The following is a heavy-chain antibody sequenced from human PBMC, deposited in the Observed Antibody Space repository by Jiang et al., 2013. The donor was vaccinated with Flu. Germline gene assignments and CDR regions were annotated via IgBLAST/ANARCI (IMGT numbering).Heavy chain of an antibody. V-gene: IGHV4-59*05. CDR2: IYYSGST. Sequence: GSGLVKPSETLSLTCTVSGGSISSYYWSWIRQPPGKGLEWIGSIYYSGSTYYNPSLKSRVTISVDTSKNQFSLKLSSVTAADTAVYYCARDPTRNDFWSGYYSGAYYFDYWGQGTLVTVSS. CDR1: GGSISSYY. CDR3: ARDPTRNDFWSGYYSGAYYFDY. J-gene: IGHJ4*02. D-gene: IGHD3-3*01.